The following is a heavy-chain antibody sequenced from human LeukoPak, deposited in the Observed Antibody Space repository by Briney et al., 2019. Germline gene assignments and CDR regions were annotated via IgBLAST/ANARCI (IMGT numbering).Heavy chain of an antibody. J-gene: IGHJ3*02. Sequence: PGGSLRLSCAASGFSFSIYWMHWVRQAPGKGLVWVSRIKTDGSSTSYAESVKGRFTISRDNAKNTLYLQMNSLRAEDTAVYYCARASPERYGDLDIWGQGTVVTVSS. CDR1: GFSFSIYW. D-gene: IGHD4-17*01. CDR3: ARASPERYGDLDI. CDR2: IKTDGSST. V-gene: IGHV3-74*01.